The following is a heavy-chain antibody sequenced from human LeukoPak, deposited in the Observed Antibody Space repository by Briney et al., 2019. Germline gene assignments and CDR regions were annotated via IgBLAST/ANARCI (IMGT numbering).Heavy chain of an antibody. CDR2: ISGGGGST. CDR3: AKDSNGYSSSWHSFDY. V-gene: IGHV3-23*01. D-gene: IGHD6-13*01. CDR1: GFTFSSYA. J-gene: IGHJ4*02. Sequence: PGGSLRLSCAASGFTFSSYAMTWVRQAPGKGLEWVSAISGGGGSTYYADSVKGRFTISRDNSKNTLYLQMNSLRAEDTAVYYCAKDSNGYSSSWHSFDYWGQGTLVTVSS.